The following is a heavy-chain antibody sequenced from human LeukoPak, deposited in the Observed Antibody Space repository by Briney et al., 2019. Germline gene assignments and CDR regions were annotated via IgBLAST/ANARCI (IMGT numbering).Heavy chain of an antibody. Sequence: GRSLRLSCAASGFTFSSYAMHWVRQAPGKGLEWVAAIWYDGSKTSYTDSVKGRFTVSRDISKNTVYLQMNGLKAEDTAVYYCAGDDCSTTPCYAYWGQGTLVTVSS. CDR1: GFTFSSYA. CDR3: AGDDCSTTPCYAY. V-gene: IGHV3-33*08. CDR2: IWYDGSKT. D-gene: IGHD2-2*01. J-gene: IGHJ4*02.